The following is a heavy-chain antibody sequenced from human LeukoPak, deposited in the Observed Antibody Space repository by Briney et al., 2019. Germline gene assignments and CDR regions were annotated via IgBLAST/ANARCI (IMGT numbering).Heavy chain of an antibody. CDR1: GFIFSTYA. Sequence: GGSLRLSCAASGFIFSTYAMSWVRQAPGKGLEWVSALSGSGDKTFYADSVKGRFTISRDNSKNTLYLQMNSLRAEDTAVYYCGKDLNYRLDYWGQGTLVTVSS. V-gene: IGHV3-23*01. CDR3: GKDLNYRLDY. J-gene: IGHJ4*02. D-gene: IGHD4-11*01. CDR2: LSGSGDKT.